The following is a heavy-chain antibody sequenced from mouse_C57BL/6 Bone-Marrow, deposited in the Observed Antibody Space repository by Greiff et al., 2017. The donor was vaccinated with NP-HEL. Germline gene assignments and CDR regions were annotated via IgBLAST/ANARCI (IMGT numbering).Heavy chain of an antibody. CDR3: TRVYYGRSSDWDFEV. Sequence: QVQLKEPGAELVRPGASVTLSCKASGYTFTDYEMHWVKQTPVHGLEWIGAIDPETGGTAYNQKFKGKAILTADKSSSTAYMELRSLTSEDSAVYYCTRVYYGRSSDWDFEVWGTGTTVTFSS. V-gene: IGHV1-15*01. CDR2: IDPETGGT. CDR1: GYTFTDYE. J-gene: IGHJ1*03. D-gene: IGHD1-1*01.